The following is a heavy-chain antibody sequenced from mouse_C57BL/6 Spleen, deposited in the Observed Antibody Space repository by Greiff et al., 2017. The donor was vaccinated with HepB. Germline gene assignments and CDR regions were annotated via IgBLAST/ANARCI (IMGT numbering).Heavy chain of an antibody. CDR2: IYPGSGST. CDR3: ARKLITTVVAPFDY. D-gene: IGHD1-1*01. Sequence: QVQLQQPGAELVKPGASVKMSCKASGYTFTSYWITWVKQRPGQGLEWIGDIYPGSGSTNYNEKFKSKATLTVVTSSSTAYMQLSSLTSEDSAVYYCARKLITTVVAPFDYWGQGTTLTVSS. V-gene: IGHV1-55*01. CDR1: GYTFTSYW. J-gene: IGHJ2*01.